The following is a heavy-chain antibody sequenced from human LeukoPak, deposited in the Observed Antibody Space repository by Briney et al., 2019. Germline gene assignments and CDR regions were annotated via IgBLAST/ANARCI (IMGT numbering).Heavy chain of an antibody. J-gene: IGHJ4*02. CDR1: GGSISSSS. Sequence: ETLSLTCTVSGGSISSSSLYWGWIRQPPGKGLEWVSYISSSSSTIYYADSVKGRFTISRDNAKNSLYLQMNSLRAEDTAVYYCARDQGVSSSFEWGQGTLVTVSS. CDR3: ARDQGVSSSFE. D-gene: IGHD6-13*01. V-gene: IGHV3-48*04. CDR2: ISSSSSTI.